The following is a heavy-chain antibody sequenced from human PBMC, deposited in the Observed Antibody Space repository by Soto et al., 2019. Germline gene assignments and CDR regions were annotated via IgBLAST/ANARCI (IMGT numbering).Heavy chain of an antibody. CDR2: ISGSGSTI. CDR3: ASGVAASHFYYYYMDV. CDR1: GFTVSSNY. V-gene: IGHV3-11*01. D-gene: IGHD2-15*01. J-gene: IGHJ6*03. Sequence: PGGSLRLSCAASGFTVSSNYMSWVRQAPGKGLEWVSYISGSGSTIYYADSVKGRFTISRDNAKNSLHLQMNSLRAEDTAVYYCASGVAASHFYYYYMDVWGKGTTVTVSS.